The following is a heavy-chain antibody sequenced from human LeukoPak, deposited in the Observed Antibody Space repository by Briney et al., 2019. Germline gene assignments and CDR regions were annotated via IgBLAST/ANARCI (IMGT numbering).Heavy chain of an antibody. CDR2: INPSGGST. CDR3: ARDRSHDYGDYVGGNFDY. Sequence: GSVTVSCKASGYTFTRYYMQWVRQAPGRGVERMGIINPSGGSTSYAQKSHGRVTMTRDTSTSTVYMELSSLRSEDTAVYYCARDRSHDYGDYVGGNFDYWGQGTLVTVSS. D-gene: IGHD4-17*01. V-gene: IGHV1-46*01. CDR1: GYTFTRYY. J-gene: IGHJ4*02.